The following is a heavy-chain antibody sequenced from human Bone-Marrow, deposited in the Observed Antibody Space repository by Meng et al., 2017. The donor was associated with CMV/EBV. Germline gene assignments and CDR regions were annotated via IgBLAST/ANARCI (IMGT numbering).Heavy chain of an antibody. V-gene: IGHV4-38-2*02. J-gene: IGHJ6*02. Sequence: LRLSCTVSGYSISSGYYWGWIRQPPGKGLEWIGSIYHSGSTYYNPSLKSRVTISVDTSKNQFSLKLSPVTAADTAVYYSARYTFGGVRVYYYGMDGWGQGTTVTVSS. CDR3: ARYTFGGVRVYYYGMDG. CDR2: IYHSGST. CDR1: GYSISSGYY. D-gene: IGHD3-16*01.